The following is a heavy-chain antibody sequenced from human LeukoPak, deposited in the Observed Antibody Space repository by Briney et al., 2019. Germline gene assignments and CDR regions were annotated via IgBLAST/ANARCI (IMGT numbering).Heavy chain of an antibody. D-gene: IGHD2-2*01. CDR2: ISWNSISI. CDR1: GFTLDDYA. V-gene: IGHV3-9*01. J-gene: IGHJ6*02. Sequence: GRSLSLSCAASGFTLDDYAMHWVRQAPGKGLEWVSGISWNSISIGYADSVKGRFTISRDNAKNSLYLQMNSLRAEDTALYYCAKVGRVNCSSTSYNYYYGMDVWGQGTTVAVSS. CDR3: AKVGRVNCSSTSYNYYYGMDV.